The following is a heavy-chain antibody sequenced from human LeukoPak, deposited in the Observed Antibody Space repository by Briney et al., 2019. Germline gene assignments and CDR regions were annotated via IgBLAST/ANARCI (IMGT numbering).Heavy chain of an antibody. J-gene: IGHJ4*02. D-gene: IGHD6-13*01. CDR1: GFTLSSYA. CDR3: AKQSAGSAAWYSLHYDF. V-gene: IGHV3-23*01. CDR2: VDGGGGGT. Sequence: GGSLRLSCAASGFTLSSYAMTWVRQAPGRGLEWVSSVDGGGGGTYYADSVKGRFTISRDNSKDTLYLQMDGLRAEDTAVYFCAKQSAGSAAWYSLHYDFWGQGTLVTVSS.